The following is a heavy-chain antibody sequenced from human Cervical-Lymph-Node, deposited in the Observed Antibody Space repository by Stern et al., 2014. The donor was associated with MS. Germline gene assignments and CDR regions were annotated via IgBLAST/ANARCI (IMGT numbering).Heavy chain of an antibody. V-gene: IGHV4-30-4*01. D-gene: IGHD3-10*01. J-gene: IGHJ4*02. CDR1: GGSITSGDSY. CDR3: ARDRTYYSFDY. Sequence: VHLVESGPGLVKPSQTLYLTCTVSGGSITSGDSYWTWIRQPQGKGLRCIGYIYYNGNTYYNPSLKSRLIISVDTSKNQFSLKLISVTAADTAVYYCARDRTYYSFDYWGQGTLVTVSS. CDR2: IYYNGNT.